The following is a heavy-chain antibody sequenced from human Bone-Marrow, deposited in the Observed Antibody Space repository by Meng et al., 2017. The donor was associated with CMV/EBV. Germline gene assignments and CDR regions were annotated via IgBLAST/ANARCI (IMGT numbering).Heavy chain of an antibody. J-gene: IGHJ4*02. CDR3: ARDLGEDIVVVVAAADY. Sequence: GGSLRLSCAASGFTFSSFWMTWVRQGPGKGLEWVANIKEDGSEKHYVDSVKGRFTISRDNSKNTLYLQMNSLRAEDTAVYYCARDLGEDIVVVVAAADYWGQGTLVTVSS. CDR2: IKEDGSEK. V-gene: IGHV3-7*01. D-gene: IGHD2-15*01. CDR1: GFTFSSFW.